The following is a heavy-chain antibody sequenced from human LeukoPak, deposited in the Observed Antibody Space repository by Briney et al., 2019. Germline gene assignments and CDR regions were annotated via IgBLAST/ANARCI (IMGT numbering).Heavy chain of an antibody. Sequence: ASVKVSCKASGYTFTGYYMHWVRQAPGQGLEWMGWINPNSGGTNYARKFQGRVTMTRDTSISTAYMELSRLRSDDTAVYYCARDYDSSGYYGYWGQGTLVTVSS. V-gene: IGHV1-2*02. CDR1: GYTFTGYY. CDR3: ARDYDSSGYYGY. CDR2: INPNSGGT. J-gene: IGHJ4*02. D-gene: IGHD3-22*01.